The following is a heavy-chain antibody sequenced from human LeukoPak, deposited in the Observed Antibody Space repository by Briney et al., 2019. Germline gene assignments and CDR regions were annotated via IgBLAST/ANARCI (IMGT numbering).Heavy chain of an antibody. J-gene: IGHJ4*02. D-gene: IGHD5-18*01. CDR3: ARLGLKVDTAMVTYY. V-gene: IGHV5-51*01. CDR1: GYSFTSYW. Sequence: LGESLKISCKGSGYSFTSYWIGWVRQMPGKGLEWMGIIYPGDSDTRYSPSFQGQVTISADKSISTAYLQWSSLKASDTAMYYCARLGLKVDTAMVTYYWGQGTLVTVSS. CDR2: IYPGDSDT.